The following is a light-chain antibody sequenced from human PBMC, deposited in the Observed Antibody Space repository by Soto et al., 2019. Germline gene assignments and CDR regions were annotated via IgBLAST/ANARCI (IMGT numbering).Light chain of an antibody. Sequence: EIVMTQSPATLSLSPGETATLSCRASQSVSSNLAWYQQKPGQAPRLLIYDVSNRATGIPARFSGSGSGTDFSLTISSLEPEDFAVYYCQQYDSWPQTFGQGTKVDIK. CDR3: QQYDSWPQT. CDR1: QSVSSN. V-gene: IGKV3D-15*01. CDR2: DVS. J-gene: IGKJ1*01.